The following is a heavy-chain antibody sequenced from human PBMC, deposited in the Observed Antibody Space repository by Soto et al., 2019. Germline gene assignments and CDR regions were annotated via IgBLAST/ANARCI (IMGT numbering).Heavy chain of an antibody. Sequence: SQTLSLTCAISGDSVSSNSAAWNWIRQSPSRGLEWLGRTYYRSKWYNDYAVSVKSRITINPDTSKNQFSLQLNSVTPEDTAVYYCARAGCSSTSCYAYYYYGMDVWGQGTTVTV. V-gene: IGHV6-1*01. CDR2: TYYRSKWYN. CDR1: GDSVSSNSAA. CDR3: ARAGCSSTSCYAYYYYGMDV. D-gene: IGHD2-2*01. J-gene: IGHJ6*02.